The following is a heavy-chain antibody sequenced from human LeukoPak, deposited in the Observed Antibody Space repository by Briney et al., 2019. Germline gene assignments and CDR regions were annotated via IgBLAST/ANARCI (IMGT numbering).Heavy chain of an antibody. J-gene: IGHJ4*02. V-gene: IGHV1-69*06. Sequence: GASVKVSCKASGYTFTSYGITWVRQAPGQGLEWMGGIIPIFGTANYAQKFQGRVTITADKSTSTAYMELSSLRSEDTAVYYCARDAFSGPLDYWGQGTLVTVSS. D-gene: IGHD6-19*01. CDR1: GYTFTSYG. CDR3: ARDAFSGPLDY. CDR2: IIPIFGTA.